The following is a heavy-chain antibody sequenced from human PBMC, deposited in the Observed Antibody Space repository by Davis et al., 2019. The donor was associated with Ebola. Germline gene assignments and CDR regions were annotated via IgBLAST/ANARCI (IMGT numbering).Heavy chain of an antibody. CDR2: INSRNGDT. D-gene: IGHD3-9*01. CDR1: GGTFSSYA. V-gene: IGHV1-2*06. Sequence: ASVKVSCKASGGTFSSYAISWVRQAPGQGLEWMGRINSRNGDTDYSYKFYGRITVTRDTSITTVYMNLNSLNFDDSAVYYCARELMATGHRPSDCWGQGTLVTVSS. CDR3: ARELMATGHRPSDC. J-gene: IGHJ4*02.